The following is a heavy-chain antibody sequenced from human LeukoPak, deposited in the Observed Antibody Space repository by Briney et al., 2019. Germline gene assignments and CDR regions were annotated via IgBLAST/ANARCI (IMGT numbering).Heavy chain of an antibody. CDR3: ARILDSAWGELGY. D-gene: IGHD6-19*01. CDR2: IRYDESNK. Sequence: PGGSLRLSCAASGFTFSIFGMHWVRQAPGKGLDWVAFIRYDESNKYYADSVKGRFTISRDNSKNTLYLQMNSLRAEDTAVYYCARILDSAWGELGYWGQGTLVTVSS. CDR1: GFTFSIFG. J-gene: IGHJ4*02. V-gene: IGHV3-30*02.